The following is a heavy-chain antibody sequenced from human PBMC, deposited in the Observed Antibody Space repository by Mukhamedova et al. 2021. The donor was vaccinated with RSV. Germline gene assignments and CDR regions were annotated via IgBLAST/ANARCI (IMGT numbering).Heavy chain of an antibody. CDR2: IYWDGDE. CDR3: ARMKFCRTAGCMGYGY. J-gene: IGHJ4*02. D-gene: IGHD2-2*01. Sequence: GEALEWLALIYWDGDERYSPSLKSRLSITKDTSKDQVVLTMTNMDSVDTATYFCARMKFCRTAGCMGYGYWGQGTLVNVSS. V-gene: IGHV2-5*02.